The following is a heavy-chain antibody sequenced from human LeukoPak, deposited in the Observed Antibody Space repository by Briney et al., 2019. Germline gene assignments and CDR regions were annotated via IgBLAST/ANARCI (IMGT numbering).Heavy chain of an antibody. Sequence: SETLSLTCTVSGGSISSYYWSWIRQPPGKGLEWIGYIYYSGSTNYNPSLKSRVTISVDTSKNQFSLKLSSVTAADTAVYYCAKDQGGSGYYYVPFDYWGQGTLVTVSS. CDR1: GGSISSYY. V-gene: IGHV4-59*12. J-gene: IGHJ4*02. CDR3: AKDQGGSGYYYVPFDY. CDR2: IYYSGST. D-gene: IGHD3-22*01.